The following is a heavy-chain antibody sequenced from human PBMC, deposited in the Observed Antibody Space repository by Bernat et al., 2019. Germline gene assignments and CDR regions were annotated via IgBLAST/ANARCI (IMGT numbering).Heavy chain of an antibody. V-gene: IGHV1-18*01. J-gene: IGHJ6*02. CDR1: GYTFTSYG. CDR3: ARDYYYDSSGYYPYYYYCGMDV. CDR2: ISAYNGNT. Sequence: QVQLVQSGAEVKKPGASVKVSCKASGYTFTSYGISWVRQAPGQGLEWMGWISAYNGNTNYAQKLQGRVTMTTDTSTSTAYMELRSLRSDDTAVYYCARDYYYDSSGYYPYYYYCGMDVWGQGTTVTVSS. D-gene: IGHD3-22*01.